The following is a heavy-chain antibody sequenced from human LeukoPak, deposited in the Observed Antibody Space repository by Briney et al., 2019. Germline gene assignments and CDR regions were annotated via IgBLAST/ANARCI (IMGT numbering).Heavy chain of an antibody. V-gene: IGHV1-8*02. J-gene: IGHJ4*02. CDR1: GYTFTSYA. Sequence: GASVKVSCKASGYTFTSYAMNWVRQATGQGLEWMGWMNPNSGNTGYAQKFQGRVTMTRNTSISTAYMELSSLRSEDTAVYYCARGLWFGELFQNYWGQGTLVTVSS. CDR3: ARGLWFGELFQNY. CDR2: MNPNSGNT. D-gene: IGHD3-10*01.